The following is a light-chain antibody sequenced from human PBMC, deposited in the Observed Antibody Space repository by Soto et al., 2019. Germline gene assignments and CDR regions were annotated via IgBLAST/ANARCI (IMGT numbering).Light chain of an antibody. J-gene: IGKJ1*01. CDR3: QQRYNWPWT. V-gene: IGKV3-11*01. CDR1: QSVRKY. Sequence: EVVLTQSPATLSLSPGARVPLSCRASQSVRKYLGWYQQKPGQAPRLLIYDASNRATDIPPRFSGSGSGTDFTLTISALEPEDLAVYYCQQRYNWPWTFGQGTKVDIK. CDR2: DAS.